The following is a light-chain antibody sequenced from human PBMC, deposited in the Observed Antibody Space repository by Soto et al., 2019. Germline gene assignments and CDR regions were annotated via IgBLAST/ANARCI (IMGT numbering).Light chain of an antibody. CDR2: VAS. V-gene: IGKV1-27*01. J-gene: IGKJ1*01. CDR1: QGISNY. CDR3: QKYNSAPRT. Sequence: DIQMTQSPSSLSASVGDRVTITRRASQGISNYLAWYQQKPGKVPKLLIYVASTLQSGVPSRFSGSGSGTDFTLTISSLQPEDVATYYCQKYNSAPRTFGQGTKVEIK.